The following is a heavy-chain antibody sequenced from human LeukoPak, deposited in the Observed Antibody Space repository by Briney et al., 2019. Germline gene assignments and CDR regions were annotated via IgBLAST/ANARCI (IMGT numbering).Heavy chain of an antibody. CDR2: MKEDGSET. Sequence: PGGSLRLSCAASGSTFSCCWMAWVRQAPGKGLEWVAHMKEDGSETYYVGSVKGRFTISRDNAKNSLYLQMNSLKVEDTAVYYCARVRPGAHFDSWGQGTLVTVSS. CDR1: GSTFSCCW. D-gene: IGHD7-27*01. CDR3: ARVRPGAHFDS. V-gene: IGHV3-7*03. J-gene: IGHJ4*02.